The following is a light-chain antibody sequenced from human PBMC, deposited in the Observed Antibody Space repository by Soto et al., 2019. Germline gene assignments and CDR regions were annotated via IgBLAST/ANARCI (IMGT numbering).Light chain of an antibody. Sequence: QSALTQPASVSGSPGQSITISCTGTSSDVGGYNYVSWYQQHPGKAPKLMIYGVTNRPSGVSNRFSGSKSANTASLTISGLQAEDAADYYCSSYTSSSTLSVVFGGGTKLTVL. V-gene: IGLV2-14*01. CDR3: SSYTSSSTLSVV. CDR1: SSDVGGYNY. CDR2: GVT. J-gene: IGLJ2*01.